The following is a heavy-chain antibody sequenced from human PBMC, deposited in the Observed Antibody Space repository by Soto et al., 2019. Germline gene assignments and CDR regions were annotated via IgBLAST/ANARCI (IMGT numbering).Heavy chain of an antibody. CDR2: IIPIFGTA. Sequence: SVKVSCKASGGTFSSYAISWVRQAPGQGLEWMGGIIPIFGTANYAQKFQGRVTITADESTSTAYMEPSSLRSEDTAVYYCARVGADRGAFTFDIWGQGTMVTVSS. V-gene: IGHV1-69*13. CDR1: GGTFSSYA. J-gene: IGHJ3*02. D-gene: IGHD3-10*01. CDR3: ARVGADRGAFTFDI.